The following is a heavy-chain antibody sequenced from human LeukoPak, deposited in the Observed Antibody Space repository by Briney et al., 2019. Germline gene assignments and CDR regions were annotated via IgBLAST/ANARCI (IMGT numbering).Heavy chain of an antibody. CDR1: GFTFSSYA. V-gene: IGHV3-23*01. Sequence: GGSLRLSCAASGFTFSSYAMSWVRQAPGKGLEWVSGIGATGVSTFYGDSVKGRFTISRDNSKNTLYLQMNGLRAEDTAVYYCAKYMPSSGWLHDAFDIWGRGTMVTVSS. J-gene: IGHJ3*02. D-gene: IGHD6-19*01. CDR3: AKYMPSSGWLHDAFDI. CDR2: IGATGVST.